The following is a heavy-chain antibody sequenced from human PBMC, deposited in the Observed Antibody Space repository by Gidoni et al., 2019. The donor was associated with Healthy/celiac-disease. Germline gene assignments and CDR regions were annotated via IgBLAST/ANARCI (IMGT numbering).Heavy chain of an antibody. CDR1: GFTFDDYA. J-gene: IGHJ5*02. V-gene: IGHV3-9*01. CDR2: ISWNSGSI. Sequence: EVQLVESGGGLVQPGRYMRLSCAASGFTFDDYAMHWVQWVSGISWNSGSIGSSYSVKGRFTISRDNAKISLYLQMNSLGAEDTALYYCAKGASSSWYEDWFDPCGQGTLVTVSS. D-gene: IGHD6-13*01. CDR3: AKGASSSWYEDWFDP.